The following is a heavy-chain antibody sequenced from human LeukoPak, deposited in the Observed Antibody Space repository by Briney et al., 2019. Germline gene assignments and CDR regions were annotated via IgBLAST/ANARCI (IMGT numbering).Heavy chain of an antibody. Sequence: SETLSLTCTVSGGSISSYYWSWIRQPAGNRLEWIGRIYTSGSTNYNPSLKSRVTMSVDTSKNQFSLKLSSVTAADTAVYYCARVSPPFYYYDSSGYIDYWGQGTLVTVSS. CDR3: ARVSPPFYYYDSSGYIDY. CDR1: GGSISSYY. V-gene: IGHV4-4*07. CDR2: IYTSGST. D-gene: IGHD3-22*01. J-gene: IGHJ4*02.